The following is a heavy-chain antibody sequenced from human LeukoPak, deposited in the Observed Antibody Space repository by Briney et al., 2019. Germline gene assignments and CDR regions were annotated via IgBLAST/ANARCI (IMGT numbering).Heavy chain of an antibody. Sequence: PSETLSLTCAVSGTSITYGGYTWNWIRQPPGKGLEWIGYIYYSGTTFYNPSLKSRVTMSLESAKNQLSLKLSSVTAADTAVYYCARHRSMIVVVIIDYWGQGTLVTVSS. CDR1: GTSITYGGYT. V-gene: IGHV4-30-4*07. D-gene: IGHD3-22*01. CDR3: ARHRSMIVVVIIDY. CDR2: IYYSGTT. J-gene: IGHJ4*02.